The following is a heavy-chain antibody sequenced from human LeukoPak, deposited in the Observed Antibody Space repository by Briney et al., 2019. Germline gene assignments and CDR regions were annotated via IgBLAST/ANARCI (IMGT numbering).Heavy chain of an antibody. J-gene: IGHJ4*02. D-gene: IGHD6-13*01. Sequence: SVKVSCKASGGTFSSYAISWVRQAPGQGLEWMGGIIPIFGTANYAQKSQGRVTITADESTSTAYMELSSLRSEDTAVYYCARSSVYSSSWYAYYFDYWGQGTLVTVSS. CDR3: ARSSVYSSSWYAYYFDY. CDR1: GGTFSSYA. CDR2: IIPIFGTA. V-gene: IGHV1-69*13.